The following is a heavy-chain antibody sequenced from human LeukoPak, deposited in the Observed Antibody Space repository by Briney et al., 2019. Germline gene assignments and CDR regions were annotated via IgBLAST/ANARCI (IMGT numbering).Heavy chain of an antibody. D-gene: IGHD1-26*01. J-gene: IGHJ4*02. CDR1: GFTFSSYG. V-gene: IGHV3-30*18. Sequence: GGSLRLSCAASGFTFSSYGMHWVRQAPGKGLEWAAVISYDGSNKYYADSVKGRFTISRDNSKNTLYLQMNSLRAEDAAVYYCAKDSGGIVGATEDYWGQGTLVTVSS. CDR3: AKDSGGIVGATEDY. CDR2: ISYDGSNK.